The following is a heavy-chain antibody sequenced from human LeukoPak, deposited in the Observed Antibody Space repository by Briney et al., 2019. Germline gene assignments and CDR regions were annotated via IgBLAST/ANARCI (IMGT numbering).Heavy chain of an antibody. V-gene: IGHV3-20*04. D-gene: IGHD1-1*01. J-gene: IGHJ6*03. Sequence: GGSLRLSCAASGFTFDDYGMSWVRQAPGKGLEWVSGINWNGGSTDYADSVKGRFTISRDNGKNSLYLQMNSLRAEDTAVYYCAKNDGNLPYYYYYMDVWGKGTTVTVSS. CDR2: INWNGGST. CDR1: GFTFDDYG. CDR3: AKNDGNLPYYYYYMDV.